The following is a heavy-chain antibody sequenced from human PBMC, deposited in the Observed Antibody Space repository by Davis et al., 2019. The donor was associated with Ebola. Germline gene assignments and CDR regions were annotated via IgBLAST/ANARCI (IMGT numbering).Heavy chain of an antibody. J-gene: IGHJ6*03. CDR1: GGSISSSSYY. Sequence: PSETLSLTCTVSGGSISSSSYYWGWIRQPPGKGLEWIGSIYYSGSTYYNPSLKSRVTISVDTSKNQFSLRLSSVTAADTAVYYCARGTGINDYYFYYYMDVWGKGTTVTVSS. CDR2: IYYSGST. V-gene: IGHV4-39*07. D-gene: IGHD1-1*01. CDR3: ARGTGINDYYFYYYMDV.